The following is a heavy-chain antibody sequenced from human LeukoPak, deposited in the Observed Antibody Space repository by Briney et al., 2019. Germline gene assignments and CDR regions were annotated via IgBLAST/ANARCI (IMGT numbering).Heavy chain of an antibody. D-gene: IGHD3-10*01. CDR3: ARDYYGSGSYFGGIDY. Sequence: SETLSLTCTVSGGSISSGSYYWSWLRQPAGKGLEWIGRIYTSGSTNYNPSLKSRVTISVDTSKNQFSLKLSSVSAADTAVYYCARDYYGSGSYFGGIDYWGQGTLVTVSS. CDR2: IYTSGST. V-gene: IGHV4-61*02. J-gene: IGHJ4*02. CDR1: GGSISSGSYY.